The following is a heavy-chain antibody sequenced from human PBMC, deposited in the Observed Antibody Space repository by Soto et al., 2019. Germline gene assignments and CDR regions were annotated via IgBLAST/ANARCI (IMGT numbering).Heavy chain of an antibody. CDR1: GDTFNFYT. Sequence: QVQLVQSGAELKKPGSSVRVSCKASGDTFNFYTLNWVRQAPGLGLEWMGSTIPMLSMSNYALKFQGRLTISADKYTSKAYMVRNSLKPEDTAMYYCATYDGSGRQAFDVGGQGALVTVSS. D-gene: IGHD3-10*01. CDR2: TIPMLSMS. CDR3: ATYDGSGRQAFDV. V-gene: IGHV1-69*02. J-gene: IGHJ4*01.